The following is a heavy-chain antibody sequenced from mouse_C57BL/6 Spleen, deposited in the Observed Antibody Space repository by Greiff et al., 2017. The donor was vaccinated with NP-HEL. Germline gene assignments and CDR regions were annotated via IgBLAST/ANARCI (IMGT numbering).Heavy chain of an antibody. CDR1: GYTFTDYN. Sequence: EVQLQQSGPELVKPGASVKMSCKASGYTFTDYNMHWVKQSHGKSLEWIGYINPNNGGTSYNQKFKGKATLTVNKSSSTAYMELRSLTSEDSAVYYCARTLYDGYYDWYFDVWGTGTTVTVAS. V-gene: IGHV1-22*01. CDR3: ARTLYDGYYDWYFDV. CDR2: INPNNGGT. J-gene: IGHJ1*03. D-gene: IGHD2-3*01.